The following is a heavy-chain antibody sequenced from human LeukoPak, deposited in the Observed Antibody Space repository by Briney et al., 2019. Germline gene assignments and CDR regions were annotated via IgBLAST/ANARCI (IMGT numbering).Heavy chain of an antibody. V-gene: IGHV3-7*01. J-gene: IGHJ6*03. CDR1: GFTFSSYW. CDR2: IKQDGSEK. D-gene: IGHD2-2*01. Sequence: PGGSLRLSCAASGFTFSSYWMSWVRQAPGKGLEWVANIKQDGSEKYYVDSVTGRFTISRDNTKSALYLQMNSLRVEDTAVYYCARDIGDCSSLSCYDQYYYMDVWGKGTTVTVSS. CDR3: ARDIGDCSSLSCYDQYYYMDV.